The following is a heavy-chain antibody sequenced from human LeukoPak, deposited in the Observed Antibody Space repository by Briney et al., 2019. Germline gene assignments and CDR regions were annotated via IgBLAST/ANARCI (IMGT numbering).Heavy chain of an antibody. CDR2: TVVGSGNE. Sequence: SSVKVSCKGSGVTFTSSAMQWVRQARGQRLEWIGRTVVGSGNENYDKKFQDTVTITRDMSTSTANMELSSLRSEDTAVYYCAADSRTYDAFDIWGQGTMVTVSS. D-gene: IGHD6-13*01. CDR3: AADSRTYDAFDI. CDR1: GVTFTSSA. V-gene: IGHV1-58*02. J-gene: IGHJ3*02.